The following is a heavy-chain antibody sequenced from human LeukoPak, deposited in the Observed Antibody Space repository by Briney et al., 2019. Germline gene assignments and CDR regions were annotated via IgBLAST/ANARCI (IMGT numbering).Heavy chain of an antibody. J-gene: IGHJ4*02. V-gene: IGHV4-34*01. D-gene: IGHD3-10*01. CDR2: INHSGST. Sequence: PSETLSLTCAVYGGSFSGYYWSWIRQPPGRGLEWIGEINHSGSTNYNPSLKSRVTISVDTSKNQFSLKVSSVTAADTAVYYCARHPRYGSGSSRFDYWGQGTLVTVSS. CDR1: GGSFSGYY. CDR3: ARHPRYGSGSSRFDY.